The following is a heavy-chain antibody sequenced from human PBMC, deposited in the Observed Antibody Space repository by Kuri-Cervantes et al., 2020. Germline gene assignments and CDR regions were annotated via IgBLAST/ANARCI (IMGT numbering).Heavy chain of an antibody. V-gene: IGHV4-4*07. CDR3: ARDGPYYYDSSGYYYDYGMDV. J-gene: IGHJ6*02. CDR2: IYTSGST. CDR1: GGSISSYY. Sequence: SETLSLTCTVSGGSISSYYWSWIRQPPGKGLEWIGRIYTSGSTNYNPSLKSRVTISVDTSKNQFSLKLSSVTAADTAVYYCARDGPYYYDSSGYYYDYGMDVWGQGTTVTVSS. D-gene: IGHD3-22*01.